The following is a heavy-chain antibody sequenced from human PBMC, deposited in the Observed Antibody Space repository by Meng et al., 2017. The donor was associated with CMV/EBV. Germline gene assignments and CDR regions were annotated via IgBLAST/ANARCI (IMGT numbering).Heavy chain of an antibody. V-gene: IGHV3-23*03. CDR2: LYSGGSST. CDR3: ARDRDWAFDY. J-gene: IGHJ4*02. Sequence: GESLKISCAASGFTFSSYAMSWVRQAPGKGLEWVSVLYSGGSSTNYADSVKGRFTISRDKSKNTLYLQMNSLRAEDTAVYYCARDRDWAFDYWGQGTLVTVSS. CDR1: GFTFSSYA. D-gene: IGHD3/OR15-3a*01.